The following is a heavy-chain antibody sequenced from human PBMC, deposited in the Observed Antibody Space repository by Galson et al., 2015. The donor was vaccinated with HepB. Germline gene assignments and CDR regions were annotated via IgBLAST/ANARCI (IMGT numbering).Heavy chain of an antibody. CDR2: ISSSSSYI. J-gene: IGHJ3*02. CDR1: GFTFSSYS. D-gene: IGHD1-1*01. CDR3: ARVAGTTFYWGAFDI. Sequence: SLRLSCAASGFTFSSYSMNWVRQAPGKGLEWVSSISSSSSYIYYADLVKGRFTISRDNAKNSLYLQMNSLRAEDTAVYYCARVAGTTFYWGAFDIWGQGTMVTVSS. V-gene: IGHV3-21*01.